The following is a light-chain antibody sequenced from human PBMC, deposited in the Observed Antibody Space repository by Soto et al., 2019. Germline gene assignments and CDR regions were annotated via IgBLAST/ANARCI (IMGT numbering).Light chain of an antibody. Sequence: QSVMTQPPSVSAAPGQTVTISCSGSSSNIGGNSVSWYQQLPGTAPKLLIYDVSKRPSGVPDRFSGSKSGNTASLTISGLQAEDEADYYCCSYAGSYTLVFGGGTKLTVL. V-gene: IGLV2-11*01. CDR3: CSYAGSYTLV. J-gene: IGLJ2*01. CDR1: SSNIGGNS. CDR2: DVS.